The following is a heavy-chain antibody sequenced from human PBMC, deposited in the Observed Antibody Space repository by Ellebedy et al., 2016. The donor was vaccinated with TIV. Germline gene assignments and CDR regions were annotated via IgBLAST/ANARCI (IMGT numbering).Heavy chain of an antibody. CDR3: AKRILERLYYFDH. V-gene: IGHV3-23*01. CDR1: GFPFGDYA. J-gene: IGHJ4*02. CDR2: IGPSGSAVTT. Sequence: GESLKISCEASGFPFGDYAMNWVRQAPGKGLEWVASIGPSGSAVTTFYADSVKGRYTISRDNSKNTLYLQMTSLRAEDTAVYFCAKRILERLYYFDHWGQGALVAVSS. D-gene: IGHD1-1*01.